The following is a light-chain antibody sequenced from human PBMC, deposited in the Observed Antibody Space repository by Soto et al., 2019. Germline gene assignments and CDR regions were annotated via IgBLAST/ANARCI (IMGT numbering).Light chain of an antibody. J-gene: IGKJ5*01. Sequence: ESQMTQTPSSLSASVGDRVTITCQASQNINNYLNWYQQKPGRAPKLLIYDASNLGAGVPSRFRGSGSGTDFTFTISRLQPEDIATYYCQQYENLPTFGQGRRLEI. CDR2: DAS. CDR3: QQYENLPT. CDR1: QNINNY. V-gene: IGKV1-33*01.